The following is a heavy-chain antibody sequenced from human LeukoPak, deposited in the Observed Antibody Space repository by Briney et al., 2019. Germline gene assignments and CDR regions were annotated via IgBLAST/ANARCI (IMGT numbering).Heavy chain of an antibody. J-gene: IGHJ4*02. CDR3: AREFDRGYYFDY. CDR1: GFTFSSYA. Sequence: GGSLRLSCAASGFTFSSYAMHWVRQAPGKGLEWVAVISYDGSNKYYADSVKGRFTISRDNSKNTLYLQMNSLRAEDTAVYYCAREFDRGYYFDYWGQGTLVTVSS. V-gene: IGHV3-30*04. D-gene: IGHD3-10*01. CDR2: ISYDGSNK.